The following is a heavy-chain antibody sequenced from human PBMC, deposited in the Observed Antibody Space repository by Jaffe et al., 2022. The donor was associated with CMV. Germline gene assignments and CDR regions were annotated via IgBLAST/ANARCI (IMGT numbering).Heavy chain of an antibody. Sequence: QVQLQESGPGLVKPSETLSLTCTVSGGSISSYYWSWIRQPPGKGLEWIGYIYYSGSTNYNPSLKSRVTISVDTSKNQFSLKLSSVTAADTAVYYCARSPRDYGDNYYYYGMDVWGQGTTVTVSS. CDR1: GGSISSYY. V-gene: IGHV4-59*01. CDR2: IYYSGST. D-gene: IGHD4-17*01. CDR3: ARSPRDYGDNYYYYGMDV. J-gene: IGHJ6*02.